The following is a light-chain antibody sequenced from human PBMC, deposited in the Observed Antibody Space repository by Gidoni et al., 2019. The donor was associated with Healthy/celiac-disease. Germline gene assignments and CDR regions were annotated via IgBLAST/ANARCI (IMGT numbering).Light chain of an antibody. CDR3: QQHNNWTS. CDR1: QRARSN. CDR2: GAS. J-gene: IGKJ2*03. V-gene: IGKV3-15*01. Sequence: EIGRTQSPATLSVSPGERAALSCRASQRARSNLAWYQPKPGQAPRLLIYGASTRATGIPARFSGSGSGTEFTLTISSLQSEDFAVYYCQQHNNWTSFGQGTKLEI.